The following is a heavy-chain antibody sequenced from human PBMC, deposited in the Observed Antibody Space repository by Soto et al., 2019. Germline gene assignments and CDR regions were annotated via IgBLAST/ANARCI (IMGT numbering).Heavy chain of an antibody. J-gene: IGHJ4*02. CDR1: GDSVSSNTAA. CDR3: ARGVAGSGFDL. Sequence: QTLSLTCPISGDSVSSNTAAWNWIRSSPSRGLEWLGRTYYRSNWRHDYAVSVKSRITVNPDTSKNHFSLQLNSVTPDDTAVYYCARGVAGSGFDLWGQGTLVTVSS. D-gene: IGHD6-19*01. V-gene: IGHV6-1*01. CDR2: TYYRSNWRH.